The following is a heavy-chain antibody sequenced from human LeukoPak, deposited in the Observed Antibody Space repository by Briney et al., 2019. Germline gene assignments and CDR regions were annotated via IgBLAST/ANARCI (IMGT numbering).Heavy chain of an antibody. CDR1: GFTFSSSG. CDR2: ICYDGSNK. CDR3: ATEGGDVGKGGNFQH. D-gene: IGHD2-21*01. Sequence: PGGSLTLSCAASGFTFSSSGMHWVRQAPGKGLEWVAVICYDGSNKYSADCVKGRFTIFRDNSNNTLYLQRNGLRVEDTAVYYGATEGGDVGKGGNFQHWGQGTLVTVSS. J-gene: IGHJ1*01. V-gene: IGHV3-33*01.